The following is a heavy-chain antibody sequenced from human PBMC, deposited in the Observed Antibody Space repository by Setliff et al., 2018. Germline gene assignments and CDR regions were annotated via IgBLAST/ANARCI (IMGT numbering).Heavy chain of an antibody. CDR1: GFTFTDYG. V-gene: IGHV1-18*01. D-gene: IGHD2-8*01. CDR3: LRLVRYCSRTACQRTSGDEV. Sequence: VASVKVSCKSSGFTFTDYGITWVRQVPGQGLEWMGWINNYNFNTQYAQKFQGRVTVTTDTSTTTAYMELRSLRLDDTAIYFCLRLVRYCSRTACQRTSGDEVWGQGTLVTVSS. J-gene: IGHJ4*01. CDR2: INNYNFNT.